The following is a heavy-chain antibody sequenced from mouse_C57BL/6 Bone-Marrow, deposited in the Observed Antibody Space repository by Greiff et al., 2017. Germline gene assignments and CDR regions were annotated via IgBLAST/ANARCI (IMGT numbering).Heavy chain of an antibody. CDR3: ARDYYGSSFWLAY. J-gene: IGHJ3*01. Sequence: VQLQQPGAELVMPGASVKLSCKASGYTFTSYWMHWVKQRPGQGLEWIGEIDPSDSYTNYNQKFKGKSTLTVAKSSSTDYMQLSSLTSEDSAVYYGARDYYGSSFWLAYWGQGTLVTVSA. CDR2: IDPSDSYT. CDR1: GYTFTSYW. V-gene: IGHV1-69*01. D-gene: IGHD1-1*01.